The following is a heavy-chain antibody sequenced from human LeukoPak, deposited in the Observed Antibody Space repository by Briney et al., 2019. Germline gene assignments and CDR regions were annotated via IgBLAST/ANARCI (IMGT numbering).Heavy chain of an antibody. V-gene: IGHV4-34*01. CDR1: GGSFSGYY. J-gene: IGHJ6*02. CDR2: IYYSGST. D-gene: IGHD5-18*01. CDR3: ARLNVDTAMAKEYYYYGMDV. Sequence: SSETLSLTCAVYGGSFSGYYWSWIRQPPGKGLEWIGSIYYSGSTNYNSSLKSRVTISVDTSKNQFSLKLSSVTAADTAVYYCARLNVDTAMAKEYYYYGMDVWGQGTTVTVSS.